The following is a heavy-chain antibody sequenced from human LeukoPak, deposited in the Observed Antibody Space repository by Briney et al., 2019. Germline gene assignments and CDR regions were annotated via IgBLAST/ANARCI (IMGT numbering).Heavy chain of an antibody. V-gene: IGHV4-39*07. CDR2: IYYSGST. Sequence: SETLALTCTVSGGSISSSSYYWGWIRQPPGKGLEWIGSIYYSGSTYYNPSLKSRVTISVDTSKNQFSLNLNSVTAADTAVYYCARAEEIVLAATVLDYWGQGTLVTVSS. CDR1: GGSISSSSYY. D-gene: IGHD2-2*01. CDR3: ARAEEIVLAATVLDY. J-gene: IGHJ4*02.